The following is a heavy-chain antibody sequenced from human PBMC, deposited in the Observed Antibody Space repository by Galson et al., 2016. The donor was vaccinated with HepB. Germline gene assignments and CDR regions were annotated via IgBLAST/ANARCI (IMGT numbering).Heavy chain of an antibody. Sequence: PALVKPTQTLTLTCTFSGFSLATDGVGVAWIRQPPGKALEWLALIYWDDNKRYTPSLKSRLTITKDTSNKQVVLRMTNMAPVDIGTYYCAHLYGYRWAPHYAMDVWGQGTTVTVSS. D-gene: IGHD3-16*02. V-gene: IGHV2-5*02. CDR1: GFSLATDGVG. CDR2: IYWDDNK. J-gene: IGHJ6*02. CDR3: AHLYGYRWAPHYAMDV.